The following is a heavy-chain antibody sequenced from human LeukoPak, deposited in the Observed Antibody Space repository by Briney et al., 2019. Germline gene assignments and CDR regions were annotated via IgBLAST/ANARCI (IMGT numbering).Heavy chain of an antibody. CDR3: ARREGYYYDSSGYYGY. CDR2: TRYDGNNK. CDR1: GFTFRSYG. D-gene: IGHD3-22*01. Sequence: GGSLRLSCAASGFTFRSYGMHWVRQAPGKGLEWVAFTRYDGNNKYYADSVKGRFTISRDNSKNTLYLQMNSLRAEDTAVYYCARREGYYYDSSGYYGYWGQGTLVTVSS. J-gene: IGHJ4*02. V-gene: IGHV3-30*02.